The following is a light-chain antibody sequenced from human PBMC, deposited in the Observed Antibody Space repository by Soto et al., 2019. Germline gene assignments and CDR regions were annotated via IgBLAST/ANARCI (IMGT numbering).Light chain of an antibody. CDR3: AAWDDSLSVYVV. V-gene: IGLV1-47*01. CDR1: SSNIGSNY. J-gene: IGLJ2*01. Sequence: QCVLTQPPSASGTPGQRVTISCSGSSSNIGSNYVYWYQQLPGTAPKLLIYRNNQRPSGVPDRFSGSKSGTSASLAISGLRSEDEADYYCAAWDDSLSVYVVFGGGTQLTVL. CDR2: RNN.